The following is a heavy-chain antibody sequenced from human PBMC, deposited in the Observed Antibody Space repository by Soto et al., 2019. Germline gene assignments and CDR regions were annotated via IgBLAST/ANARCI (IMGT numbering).Heavy chain of an antibody. D-gene: IGHD3-10*01. Sequence: QVQLVQSGAEVKKPGSSVKVSCKASGGSFSSYAINWVRQAPGQGLEWMGGIIPIFGAANYAQKFQDRVTITADKSTSTAYMELGSLRSEDTAVYYCARDQYGSGGIYVYWGQGTLVTVSS. V-gene: IGHV1-69*06. CDR2: IIPIFGAA. CDR1: GGSFSSYA. J-gene: IGHJ4*02. CDR3: ARDQYGSGGIYVY.